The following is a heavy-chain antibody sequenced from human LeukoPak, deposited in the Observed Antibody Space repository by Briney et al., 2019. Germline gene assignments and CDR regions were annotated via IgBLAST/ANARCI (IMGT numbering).Heavy chain of an antibody. CDR3: ARGGSSGPDY. V-gene: IGHV4-4*07. CDR1: GGSIIIYY. Sequence: SETLSLICTVSGGSIIIYYWSWIRQPAARGLEWIGRIYSSGSTNYNSSLKSRVTISLDKSKNQFSLKLSSVSAADTAVYYCARGGSSGPDYWGQGTLVTVSS. D-gene: IGHD6-19*01. J-gene: IGHJ4*02. CDR2: IYSSGST.